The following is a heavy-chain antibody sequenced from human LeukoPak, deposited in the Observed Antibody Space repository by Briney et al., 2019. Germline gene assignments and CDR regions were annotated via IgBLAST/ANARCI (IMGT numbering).Heavy chain of an antibody. V-gene: IGHV4-4*09. CDR3: ASSSYEFWSAPPGYYYMDV. Sequence: SETLSLTCTVSGGSISSYYWSWIRQPPGKGLEWIGYIYTSGSTNHNPSLKSRVTISVDTSKNQFSLKLSSVTAADTAVYYCASSSYEFWSAPPGYYYMDVWGKGTTVTVSS. J-gene: IGHJ6*03. CDR2: IYTSGST. D-gene: IGHD3-3*01. CDR1: GGSISSYY.